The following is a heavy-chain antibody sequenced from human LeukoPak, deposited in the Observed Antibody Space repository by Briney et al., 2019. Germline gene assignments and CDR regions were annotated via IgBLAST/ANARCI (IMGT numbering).Heavy chain of an antibody. CDR1: GGTFSNYA. D-gene: IGHD3-22*01. Sequence: SVKVSCKASGGTFSNYAISWVRQAPGQGLEWMGGIIPIFDTADYAQKFQGRLTITADESTSTAYMELSSLRSEDTAVYYCARGDSSGYYAWGQGTLVTVSS. CDR3: ARGDSSGYYA. CDR2: IIPIFDTA. J-gene: IGHJ4*02. V-gene: IGHV1-69*13.